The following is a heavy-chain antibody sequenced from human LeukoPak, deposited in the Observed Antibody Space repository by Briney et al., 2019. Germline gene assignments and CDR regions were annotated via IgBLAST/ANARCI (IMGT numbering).Heavy chain of an antibody. D-gene: IGHD6-25*01. CDR3: ARQGGGFWYFDL. CDR1: GGSISSYY. V-gene: IGHV4-59*08. CDR2: IYYSGST. Sequence: SETLSLTCTVSGGSISSYYWSWIRQPPGKGLEWIGYIYYSGSTNYNPSLKSRVTISVDTSKNQFSLKLSSVTAVDTAVYYCARQGGGFWYFDLWGRGTLVTVSS. J-gene: IGHJ2*01.